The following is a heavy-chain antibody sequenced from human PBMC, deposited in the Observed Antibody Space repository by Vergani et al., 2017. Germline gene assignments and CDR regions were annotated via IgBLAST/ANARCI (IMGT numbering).Heavy chain of an antibody. CDR2: IYRTVST. J-gene: IGHJ4*02. D-gene: IGHD3-9*01. V-gene: IGHV4-38-2*01. CDR1: GYSIRDGYY. CDR3: ARNSILGNTFDGGKFDD. Sequence: QVQLQESGPTLVKSSETLSLSCVVSGYSIRDGYYWAWIRQTPGRGMEWIGSIYRTVSTYYRPSLKSRVTLSLATSKNQFSLKLTSVTAADTAVYFCARNSILGNTFDGGKFDDWGRGTLVTVSS.